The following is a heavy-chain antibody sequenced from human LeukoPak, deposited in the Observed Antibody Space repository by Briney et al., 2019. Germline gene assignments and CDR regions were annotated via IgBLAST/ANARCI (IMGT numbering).Heavy chain of an antibody. D-gene: IGHD1-1*01. CDR2: ISSSSSTI. CDR1: GFTFSSYS. J-gene: IGHJ4*02. V-gene: IGHV3-48*01. Sequence: GGSLRLSCAASGFTFSSYSMNWVRQAPGKGLEWVSYISSSSSTIYYADSVKGRFTISRDNAKNSLYLQMNSLRAEDTAVYYCARDGHDDISNYFDYWGQGTLVTVSS. CDR3: ARDGHDDISNYFDY.